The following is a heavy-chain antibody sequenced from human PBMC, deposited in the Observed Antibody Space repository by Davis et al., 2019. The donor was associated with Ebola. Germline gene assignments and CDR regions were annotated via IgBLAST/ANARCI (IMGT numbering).Heavy chain of an antibody. Sequence: KVSCKASGYTFTSYWISWVRQMPGKGLEWMGRIDPSDSYTNYSPSFQGHVTISADKSISTAYLQWSSLKASDTAMYYCASYSTTGYMDVWGKGTTVTVSS. CDR1: GYTFTSYW. CDR3: ASYSTTGYMDV. V-gene: IGHV5-10-1*01. CDR2: IDPSDSYT. D-gene: IGHD4-17*01. J-gene: IGHJ6*03.